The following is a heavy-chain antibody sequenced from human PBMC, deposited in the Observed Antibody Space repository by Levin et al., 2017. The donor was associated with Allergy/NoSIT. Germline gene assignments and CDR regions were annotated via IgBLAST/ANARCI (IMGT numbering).Heavy chain of an antibody. Sequence: ASVKVSCAGSGLTFSKYAMTWVRQAPGKGLEWVSAITGSGAVTLYADSVKGRFTISRDNSKNTLYLQMNSLRAEDTALYYCAKDPNGDYVGAFDSWGQGTMVTVSS. D-gene: IGHD4-17*01. J-gene: IGHJ3*01. CDR3: AKDPNGDYVGAFDS. CDR1: GLTFSKYA. CDR2: ITGSGAVT. V-gene: IGHV3-23*01.